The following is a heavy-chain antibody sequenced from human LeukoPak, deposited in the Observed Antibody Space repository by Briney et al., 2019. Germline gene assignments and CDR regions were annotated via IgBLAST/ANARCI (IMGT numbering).Heavy chain of an antibody. CDR3: ARDFGGFVATMMYGMDV. CDR1: GYTFTGYY. Sequence: ASVKVSCKASGYTFTGYYMHWVRQAPGQGLEWMGWINPNSGGTNYAQKFQGRVTMTRDTSISTAYMELSRLRSDDTAVYYCARDFGGFVATMMYGMDVWGQGTTVTVSS. D-gene: IGHD2-15*01. CDR2: INPNSGGT. J-gene: IGHJ6*02. V-gene: IGHV1-2*02.